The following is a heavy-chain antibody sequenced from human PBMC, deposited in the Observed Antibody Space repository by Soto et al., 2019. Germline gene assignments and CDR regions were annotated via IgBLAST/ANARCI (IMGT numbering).Heavy chain of an antibody. Sequence: GGSLRLSCAASGFTFSSYAMSWVRQAPGKGLEGVSAISAGGNLIYYADSVRGRFTMSRDNSKNMLYLQMNSLRAEDTAVYFCAKRQGIGAAAKNFDFWGQGARVTVSS. J-gene: IGHJ4*02. CDR2: ISAGGNLI. CDR1: GFTFSSYA. V-gene: IGHV3-23*01. CDR3: AKRQGIGAAAKNFDF. D-gene: IGHD6-13*01.